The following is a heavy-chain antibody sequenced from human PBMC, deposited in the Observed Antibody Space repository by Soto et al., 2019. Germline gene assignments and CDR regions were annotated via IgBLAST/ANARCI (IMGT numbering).Heavy chain of an antibody. D-gene: IGHD2-15*01. CDR2: IYSGGST. V-gene: IGHV3-53*01. J-gene: IGHJ6*02. CDR3: ARDPSCSGGSCPKSPKADV. Sequence: GGSLRLSCAASGFTVSSNYMSWVRQAPGKGLEWVSVIYSGGSTYYADSVKGRFTISRDNSKNTLYLQMNSLRAEDTAVYYCARDPSCSGGSCPKSPKADVWGQGTTVTVSS. CDR1: GFTVSSNY.